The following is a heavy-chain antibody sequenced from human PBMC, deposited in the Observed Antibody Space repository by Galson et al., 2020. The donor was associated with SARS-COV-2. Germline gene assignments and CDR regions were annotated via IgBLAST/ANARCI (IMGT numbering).Heavy chain of an antibody. V-gene: IGHV3-21*01. Sequence: GESLKISCAASGFTFSSYSMNWVRQAPGKGLEWVSSISSSSSYIYYADSVKGRFTISRDNAKNSLYLQMNSLRAEDTAVYYCARRDIVATIASLKGYYYMDVWGKGTTVTVSS. CDR1: GFTFSSYS. CDR3: ARRDIVATIASLKGYYYMDV. D-gene: IGHD5-12*01. CDR2: ISSSSSYI. J-gene: IGHJ6*03.